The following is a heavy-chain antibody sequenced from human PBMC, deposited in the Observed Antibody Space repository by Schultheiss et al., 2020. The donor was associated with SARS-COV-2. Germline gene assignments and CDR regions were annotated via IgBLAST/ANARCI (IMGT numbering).Heavy chain of an antibody. V-gene: IGHV4-4*02. J-gene: IGHJ4*02. CDR1: GYSISSSNW. Sequence: SETLSLTCTVSGYSISSSNWWSWVRQPPGKGLEWIGEINHSGSTNYNPSLKSRVTISVDTSKNQFSLKLSSVTAADTAVYYCARGWGGLTDYWGQGTLVTVSS. D-gene: IGHD7-27*01. CDR2: INHSGST. CDR3: ARGWGGLTDY.